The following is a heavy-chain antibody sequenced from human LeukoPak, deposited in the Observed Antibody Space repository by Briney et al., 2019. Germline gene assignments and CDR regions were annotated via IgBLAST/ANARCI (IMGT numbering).Heavy chain of an antibody. CDR1: GFTFSTYA. Sequence: GRSLRLSCAASGFTFSTYAIHWVRQAPGKGLEWVAVISYDGINKYYADSVKGRFTISRDNSKNTLYLQMNSLRAEDTAVYYCASSQLWLMGVLDYWGQGTLVTVSS. CDR3: ASSQLWLMGVLDY. CDR2: ISYDGINK. V-gene: IGHV3-30*04. D-gene: IGHD5-18*01. J-gene: IGHJ4*02.